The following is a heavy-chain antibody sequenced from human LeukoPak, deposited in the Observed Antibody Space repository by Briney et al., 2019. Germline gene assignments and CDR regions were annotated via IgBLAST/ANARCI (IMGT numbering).Heavy chain of an antibody. CDR3: TRDRGYCSRTSCYTIFDY. V-gene: IGHV3-49*04. Sequence: PVGSLRLSCTASGFTFGDYAMSWVRQAPGKGLKWVGFIRRKAYGGTTEYAASVKGRFTISRDDSKSIAYLQMNSLKTEDTAVYYCTRDRGYCSRTSCYTIFDYWGQGTLVTVSS. D-gene: IGHD2-2*02. J-gene: IGHJ4*02. CDR2: IRRKAYGGTT. CDR1: GFTFGDYA.